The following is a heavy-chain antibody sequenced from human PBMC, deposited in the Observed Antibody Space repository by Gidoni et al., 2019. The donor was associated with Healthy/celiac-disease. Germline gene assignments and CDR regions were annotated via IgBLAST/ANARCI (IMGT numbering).Heavy chain of an antibody. Sequence: QVQLVQSGAEVKKPGSAVKVPCKAHGGTFSSYAISWVRQAPGQGLEWMGGIIPIFGTANYAQKFQGRVTITAVESTSTAYMELSSLRSEDTAVYYCARDGIAARPPYYYYGMDAWGQGTTVTVSS. V-gene: IGHV1-69*19. D-gene: IGHD6-6*01. CDR2: IIPIFGTA. CDR3: ARDGIAARPPYYYYGMDA. CDR1: GGTFSSYA. J-gene: IGHJ6*02.